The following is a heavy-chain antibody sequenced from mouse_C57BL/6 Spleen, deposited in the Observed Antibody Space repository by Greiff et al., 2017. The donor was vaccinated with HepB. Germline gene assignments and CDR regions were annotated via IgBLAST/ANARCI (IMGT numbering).Heavy chain of an antibody. CDR1: DYSITSGYY. V-gene: IGHV3-6*01. Sequence: EVKLVESGPGLVKPSQSLSLTCSVTDYSITSGYYWNWIRQFPGNKLEWMGYISYDGSNNYNPSLKNRISITRDTSKNQFFLTLNSVTTEDTATYYCASRLDSSGSYAMDYWGQGTSVTVSS. D-gene: IGHD3-2*02. CDR2: ISYDGSN. J-gene: IGHJ4*01. CDR3: ASRLDSSGSYAMDY.